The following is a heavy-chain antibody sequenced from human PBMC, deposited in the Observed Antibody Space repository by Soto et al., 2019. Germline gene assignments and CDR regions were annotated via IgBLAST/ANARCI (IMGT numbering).Heavy chain of an antibody. CDR2: IWYEGTTK. D-gene: IGHD3-10*01. Sequence: GGSLRLSCVASGFTLSNYGMHWVRQAPGKGLEWIALIWYEGTTKYSTDSMKGRFSISRDQSKSTLYLQVNSLRAEDTATYYCARDVGSSGSSRWFDTWGQGTLFTVSS. J-gene: IGHJ5*02. CDR1: GFTLSNYG. V-gene: IGHV3-33*01. CDR3: ARDVGSSGSSRWFDT.